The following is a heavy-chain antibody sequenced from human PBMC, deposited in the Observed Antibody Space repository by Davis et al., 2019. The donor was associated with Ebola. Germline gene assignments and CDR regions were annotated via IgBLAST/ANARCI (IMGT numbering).Heavy chain of an antibody. D-gene: IGHD1-14*01. V-gene: IGHV4-4*02. CDR2: IYHGGST. Sequence: MPSETLSLTCAVSGGSISSSNWWSWVRQPPGKGLQWIGDIYHGGSTHYNPSLNSRVTISLDKSKNQLSLRMTSVTAADTAMYYCARDYVYWGQGILVTVSS. CDR1: GGSISSSNW. J-gene: IGHJ4*02. CDR3: ARDYVY.